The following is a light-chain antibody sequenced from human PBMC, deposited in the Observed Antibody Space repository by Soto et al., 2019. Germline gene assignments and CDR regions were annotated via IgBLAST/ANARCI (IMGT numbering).Light chain of an antibody. CDR2: DAS. CDR3: QQYNSYSTWT. Sequence: DSQMTQSPSTLSASVGDRVTITCRASQSISSWLAWYQQKPGKAPKLLIYDASSLESEVPSRISGSGSGTEFTLTICSRHPDAFSTYYCQQYNSYSTWTFGQGTKVEIK. J-gene: IGKJ1*01. CDR1: QSISSW. V-gene: IGKV1-5*01.